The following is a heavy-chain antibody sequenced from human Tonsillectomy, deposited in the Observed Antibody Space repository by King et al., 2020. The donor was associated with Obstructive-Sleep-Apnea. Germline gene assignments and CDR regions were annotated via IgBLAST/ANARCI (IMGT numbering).Heavy chain of an antibody. J-gene: IGHJ6*02. CDR1: GYTFTSYG. CDR2: ISAYNGNT. V-gene: IGHV1-18*01. CDR3: ARDHPGYYGSGSYYYNYDMDV. Sequence: GQLVQSGAEVKKPGASVKVSCKASGYTFTSYGISWVRQAPGQGLEWMGWISAYNGNTNSALKLQGRVTMTTDTSTSTAYMELRSLRSDDTAVYYCARDHPGYYGSGSYYYNYDMDVWGQGTTVTVSS. D-gene: IGHD3-10*01.